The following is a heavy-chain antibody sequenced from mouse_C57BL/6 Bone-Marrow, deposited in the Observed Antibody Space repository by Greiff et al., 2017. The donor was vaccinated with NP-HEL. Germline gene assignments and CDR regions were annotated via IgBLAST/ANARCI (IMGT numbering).Heavy chain of an antibody. Sequence: EVQLQQSGPELVEPGASVKIPCKASGYTFTDYNMDWVKQSHGKSLEWIGDINPNNGGTIYNQKFKGKATLTVDKSSSTAYMELRSLTSEDTAVYYCARGSYITTVVACYWYFDVWGTGTTVTVSS. D-gene: IGHD1-1*01. V-gene: IGHV1-18*01. CDR2: INPNNGGT. CDR1: GYTFTDYN. CDR3: ARGSYITTVVACYWYFDV. J-gene: IGHJ1*03.